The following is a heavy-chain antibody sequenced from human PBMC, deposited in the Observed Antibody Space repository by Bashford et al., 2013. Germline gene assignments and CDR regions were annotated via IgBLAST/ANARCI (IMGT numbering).Heavy chain of an antibody. CDR3: RIWNDDFDV. CDR2: INHDGSNK. J-gene: IGHJ6*02. D-gene: IGHD1-1*01. CDR1: GSTG. Sequence: GSLRLSCAASGSTGVRQVPGKGLVWVSRINHDGSNKDYADSVRGRFTVSRDNAKNTLYLQMNSLRGEDTAIYFCRIWNDDFDVWGQGTTVTVSS. V-gene: IGHV3-74*01.